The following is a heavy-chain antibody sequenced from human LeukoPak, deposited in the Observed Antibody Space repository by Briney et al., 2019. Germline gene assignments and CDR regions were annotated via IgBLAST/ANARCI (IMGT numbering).Heavy chain of an antibody. Sequence: ASVKVSCKASGYPFGSYGISWVRQAPGQGLEWMGWNSGYKGNTKYAQKFQGRVTMTPDTSTSTAYMELRSLRSDDTAVYYCARDHGGKVDRYFDLWGRGTLVTVSS. CDR3: ARDHGGKVDRYFDL. CDR1: GYPFGSYG. J-gene: IGHJ2*01. V-gene: IGHV1-18*01. CDR2: NSGYKGNT. D-gene: IGHD2-15*01.